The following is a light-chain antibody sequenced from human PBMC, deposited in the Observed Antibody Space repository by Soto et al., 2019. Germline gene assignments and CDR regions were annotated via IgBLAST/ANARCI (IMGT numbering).Light chain of an antibody. CDR1: QSVRTS. CDR2: DAS. J-gene: IGKJ5*01. V-gene: IGKV3-11*01. CDR3: QQRNVWPSIT. Sequence: EVVLTQSPATLSLSPGERATLSCRASQSVRTSLAWYQHKPGQAPRLVIYDASLRANGVPARFGGSGSGTDFTLTINSLEPEDFAVYYCQQRNVWPSITFGQGTRLEIK.